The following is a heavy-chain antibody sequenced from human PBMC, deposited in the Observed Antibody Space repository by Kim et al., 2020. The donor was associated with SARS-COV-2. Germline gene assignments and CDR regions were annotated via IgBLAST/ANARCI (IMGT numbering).Heavy chain of an antibody. CDR2: IYPGDSDT. CDR1: GYSFTSYW. Sequence: GASLKISCKGSGYSFTSYWIGWVRQMPGKGLEWMGIIYPGDSDTRYSPSFQGQVTISADKSISTAYLQWSSLKASDTAMYYCARHVVSSYYYYGMDVWGQGTTVTVSS. D-gene: IGHD2-21*01. V-gene: IGHV5-51*01. CDR3: ARHVVSSYYYYGMDV. J-gene: IGHJ6*02.